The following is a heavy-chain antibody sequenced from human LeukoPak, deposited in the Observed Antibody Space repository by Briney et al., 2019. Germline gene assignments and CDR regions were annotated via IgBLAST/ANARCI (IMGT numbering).Heavy chain of an antibody. J-gene: IGHJ2*01. V-gene: IGHV4-4*08. CDR3: ARRAYYDTSGYYPASGYFDL. D-gene: IGHD3-22*01. CDR1: GGSIFSYY. CDR2: IYANGIT. Sequence: SETLSLTCTVSGGSIFSYYFNWIRQPPGKGLEWIGYIYANGITNYNPSLRSRGTISIATSKNQFSLRLRSVTAADTAIYYCARRAYYDTSGYYPASGYFDLWGRGTLVTVSS.